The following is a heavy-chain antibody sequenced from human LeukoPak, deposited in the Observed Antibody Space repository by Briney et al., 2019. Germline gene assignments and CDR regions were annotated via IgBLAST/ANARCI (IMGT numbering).Heavy chain of an antibody. J-gene: IGHJ5*02. D-gene: IGHD6-19*01. V-gene: IGHV1-69*13. CDR3: ARDPYSSGWYNRDNWFDP. CDR2: IIPIFGTA. Sequence: ASVKVSCKASGGTFSSYAISWVRQAPGQGLEWMGGIIPIFGTANYAQKFQGRVTLTADESTSTAYMELSSLRSEDTAVYYCARDPYSSGWYNRDNWFDPWGQGTLVTVSS. CDR1: GGTFSSYA.